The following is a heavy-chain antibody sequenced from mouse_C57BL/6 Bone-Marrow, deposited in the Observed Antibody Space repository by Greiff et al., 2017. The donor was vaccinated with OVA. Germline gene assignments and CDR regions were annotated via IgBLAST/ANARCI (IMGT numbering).Heavy chain of an antibody. CDR2: IYPGDGDT. D-gene: IGHD2-3*01. CDR3: AREYDGYYVDAMDY. J-gene: IGHJ4*01. V-gene: IGHV1-82*01. CDR1: GYAFSSSW. Sequence: VQLQQSGPELVKPGASVKISCKASGYAFSSSWMNWVKQRPGKGLEWIGRIYPGDGDTNYNGKFKGKATLTADKSSSTAYMQLSSLTSEDSAVYFCAREYDGYYVDAMDYWGQGTSVTVSS.